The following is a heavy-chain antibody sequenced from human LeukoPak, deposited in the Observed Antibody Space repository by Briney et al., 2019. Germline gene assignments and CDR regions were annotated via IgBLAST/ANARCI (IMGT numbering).Heavy chain of an antibody. CDR3: ARAENTMTHLDY. Sequence: ASVKVSCKASGYTLTGYYMHWVRQAAGQGLEWMGWMNPNSGGTNYAQKFQGRVSLTGDTSISTAYMELSRLISDDTAVYYCARAENTMTHLDYWGQGTLVTVSS. CDR2: MNPNSGGT. CDR1: GYTLTGYY. V-gene: IGHV1-2*02. D-gene: IGHD3-22*01. J-gene: IGHJ4*02.